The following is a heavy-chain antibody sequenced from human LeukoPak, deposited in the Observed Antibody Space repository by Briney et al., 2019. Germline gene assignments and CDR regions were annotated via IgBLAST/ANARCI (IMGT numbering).Heavy chain of an antibody. Sequence: GGSLGLSCAASGFTLSIYVMSWVRQAPGKGLEWVSSISGRDVSTDYADSVKGWFTISRDNSKNTLYLQMNSLRAEDTAVYYCANAKYYSSGWSLYYFNYWGQGTLVTVSS. CDR2: ISGRDVST. CDR1: GFTLSIYV. J-gene: IGHJ4*02. V-gene: IGHV3-23*01. CDR3: ANAKYYSSGWSLYYFNY. D-gene: IGHD6-19*01.